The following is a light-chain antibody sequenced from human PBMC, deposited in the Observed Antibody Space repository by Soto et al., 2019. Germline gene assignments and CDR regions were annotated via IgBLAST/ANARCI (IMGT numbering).Light chain of an antibody. V-gene: IGKV3-20*01. Sequence: EIVLTQSPATLSLSPGERATLSCRASQSVSTNYLAWYQQRPGQAPRLLIFGASYRATGIPDRFSGSGSGKDFTLNISRLEPEDFAVYYCQHYSSSPPEFTFGPGTKVDSK. CDR2: GAS. J-gene: IGKJ3*01. CDR3: QHYSSSPPEFT. CDR1: QSVSTNY.